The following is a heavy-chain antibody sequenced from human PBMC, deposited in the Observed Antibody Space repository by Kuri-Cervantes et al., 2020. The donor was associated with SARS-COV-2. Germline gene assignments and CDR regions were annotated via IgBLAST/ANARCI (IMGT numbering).Heavy chain of an antibody. D-gene: IGHD3-3*01. Sequence: SLKISCAASGFTFDDYAMHWVRQAPGKGLEWVSGISWNTGSIGYADSVKGRFTISRDNAKNSLYLQMNSLRAEDTAVYYCARDQYYDFWSGYSNTYNWFDPWGQGTLVTVSS. J-gene: IGHJ5*02. V-gene: IGHV3-9*01. CDR1: GFTFDDYA. CDR2: ISWNTGSI. CDR3: ARDQYYDFWSGYSNTYNWFDP.